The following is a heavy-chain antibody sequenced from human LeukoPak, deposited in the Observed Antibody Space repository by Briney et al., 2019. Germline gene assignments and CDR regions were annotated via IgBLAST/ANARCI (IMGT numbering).Heavy chain of an antibody. CDR2: ISWNSGSI. CDR1: GFTFDDYA. Sequence: GGSLRLSRAASGFTFDDYAMHWVRQAPGKGLEWVSGISWNSGSIGYADSVKGRFTISRDNAKNSLYLQMNSLRAEDTALYYCAKDMGQWLATPLDYWGQGTLVTVSS. CDR3: AKDMGQWLATPLDY. V-gene: IGHV3-9*01. D-gene: IGHD6-19*01. J-gene: IGHJ4*02.